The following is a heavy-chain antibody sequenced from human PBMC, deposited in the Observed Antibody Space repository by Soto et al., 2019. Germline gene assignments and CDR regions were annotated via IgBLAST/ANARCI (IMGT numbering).Heavy chain of an antibody. V-gene: IGHV3-23*01. CDR1: GFTFSSYA. CDR3: AKCHICKSRYGTYKYYSYGMDV. J-gene: IGHJ6*02. Sequence: GGSLRLSCAASGFTFSSYAMSWVRQAPGKGLEWVSAISGSGGSTYYVDAVKGRFTVSRDNSKNTLYLQLNSLRAEDTAVYYCAKCHICKSRYGTYKYYSYGMDVWGQGTTVTVSS. D-gene: IGHD5-18*01. CDR2: ISGSGGST.